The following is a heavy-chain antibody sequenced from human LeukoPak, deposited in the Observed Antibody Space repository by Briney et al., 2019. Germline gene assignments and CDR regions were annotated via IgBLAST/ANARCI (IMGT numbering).Heavy chain of an antibody. D-gene: IGHD5-24*01. V-gene: IGHV1-46*01. J-gene: IGHJ3*02. CDR1: GYTFTGYY. CDR2: INPTAGNT. CDR3: ARIRDGYNDAYDI. Sequence: GGSVKVSCKASGYTFTGYYMHWVRQAPGQGLEWMGLINPTAGNTYYAQRFQGRVTMTRNTSTSTVYMELSSLRSEDTAVYYCARIRDGYNDAYDIWGQGTMVTVPS.